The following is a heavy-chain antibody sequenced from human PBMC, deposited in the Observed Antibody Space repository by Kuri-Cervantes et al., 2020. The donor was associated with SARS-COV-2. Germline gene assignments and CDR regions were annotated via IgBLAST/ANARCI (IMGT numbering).Heavy chain of an antibody. CDR1: GFTFSSYW. V-gene: IGHV3-74*01. CDR3: ARSIAVAGPNDY. Sequence: GGSLRLSCAASGFTFSSYWMHWVRQAPGKGLVWVSRINSDGSSTSYADSVKGRFTISRDNAKNTLYLQMNSLRAEDTAVYYCARSIAVAGPNDYWGQGTLVTVSS. D-gene: IGHD6-19*01. CDR2: INSDGSST. J-gene: IGHJ4*02.